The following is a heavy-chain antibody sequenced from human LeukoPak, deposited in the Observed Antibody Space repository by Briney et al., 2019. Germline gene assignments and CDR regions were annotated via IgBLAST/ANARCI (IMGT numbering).Heavy chain of an antibody. J-gene: IGHJ4*02. CDR3: AKDIERQWLAQPTLDY. V-gene: IGHV3-30*02. Sequence: GGSLRLSCAASGFTFSSYGLHWVRQAPGKGLEWVAFIRYDGSNKYYADSVKGRFTISRDNSKNTLYLQMNSLRAEDTAVYYCAKDIERQWLAQPTLDYWGQGTLVTVSS. CDR1: GFTFSSYG. CDR2: IRYDGSNK. D-gene: IGHD6-19*01.